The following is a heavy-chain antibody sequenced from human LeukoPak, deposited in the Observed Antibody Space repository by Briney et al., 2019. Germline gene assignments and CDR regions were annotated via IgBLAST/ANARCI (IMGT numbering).Heavy chain of an antibody. J-gene: IGHJ4*02. CDR3: GLGSGRSDFDY. D-gene: IGHD3-10*01. CDR1: GITFNNAW. Sequence: GGSLRLSCAASGITFNNAWMSWVRQAPGKGLEWVGRIKSKTDGGTTEYAAPVKGRFTISRDDSKNTVYLQMDNLRSDDSAVYYCGLGSGRSDFDYWGQGTLVTVSS. V-gene: IGHV3-15*01. CDR2: IKSKTDGGTT.